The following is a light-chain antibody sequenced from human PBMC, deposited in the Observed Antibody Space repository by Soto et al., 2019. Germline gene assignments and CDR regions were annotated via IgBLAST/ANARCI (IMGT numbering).Light chain of an antibody. CDR1: QSISSL. J-gene: IGKJ1*01. V-gene: IGKV1-5*03. CDR2: KAS. Sequence: DIQMTQSPSTLSASVGDRVTITCRASQSISSLLAWYQQKPGKAPKFLIYKASSLQSGVPSRFSGSGSGTEFTLTITSLQSDDSATYYCHQYYIFPRTFGQGTKVEVK. CDR3: HQYYIFPRT.